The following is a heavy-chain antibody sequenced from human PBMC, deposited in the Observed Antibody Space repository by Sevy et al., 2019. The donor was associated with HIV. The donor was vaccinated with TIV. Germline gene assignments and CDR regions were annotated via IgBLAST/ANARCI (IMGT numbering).Heavy chain of an antibody. J-gene: IGHJ6*02. CDR3: ARGYCSSTSCYWFDYYGMDV. CDR1: GYTFTGYY. CDR2: INPNSGGT. V-gene: IGHV1-2*02. D-gene: IGHD2-2*01. Sequence: ASVKVSCKASGYTFTGYYMHWVRQAPGQGLEWMGWINPNSGGTNYAQKFQGRVTMTRDTSISTAYMELSRLRSDDTAVYYCARGYCSSTSCYWFDYYGMDVWGQGTTVTVSS.